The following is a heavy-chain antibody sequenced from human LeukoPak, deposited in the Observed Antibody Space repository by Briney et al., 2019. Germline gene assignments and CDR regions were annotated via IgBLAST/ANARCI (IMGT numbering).Heavy chain of an antibody. V-gene: IGHV3-74*01. D-gene: IGHD3-9*01. CDR1: GFTFSSYW. CDR2: INSDGSST. CDR3: ARDDILTVYIDY. Sequence: GGPLRLSCAASGFTFSSYWMHWVRQAPGKGLVWVSRINSDGSSTSYAGSVKGRFTLSRDNAQNTLYLQMNSLRAEDTAVYYCARDDILTVYIDYWGQGTLVTVSS. J-gene: IGHJ4*02.